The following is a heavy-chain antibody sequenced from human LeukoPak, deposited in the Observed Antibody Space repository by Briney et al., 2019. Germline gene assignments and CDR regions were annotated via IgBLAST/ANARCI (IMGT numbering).Heavy chain of an antibody. Sequence: ASVKVSCKASGGTFSSYATSWVRQAPGQRLEWMGGIIPIFGTANYAQKFQGRVTITTDESTSTAYMELSSLRSEDTAVYYCARGGYYDSSGYYYYYYYMDVWGKGTTVTVSS. J-gene: IGHJ6*03. CDR1: GGTFSSYA. V-gene: IGHV1-69*05. D-gene: IGHD3-22*01. CDR3: ARGGYYDSSGYYYYYYYMDV. CDR2: IIPIFGTA.